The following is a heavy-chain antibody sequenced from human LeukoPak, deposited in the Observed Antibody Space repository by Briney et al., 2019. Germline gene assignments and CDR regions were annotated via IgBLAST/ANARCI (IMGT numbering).Heavy chain of an antibody. Sequence: SETLSLTCTVSHYSISSNYYWGWIRQPPGKGLEWIGSIYHSGSTYYNPSLKSRVTISVNTSKNQFSLKLTSVTAADTAVYYCARSSGYMSYWGQGTLVTVSS. CDR3: ARSSGYMSY. CDR1: HYSISSNYY. V-gene: IGHV4-38-2*02. D-gene: IGHD3-22*01. J-gene: IGHJ4*02. CDR2: IYHSGST.